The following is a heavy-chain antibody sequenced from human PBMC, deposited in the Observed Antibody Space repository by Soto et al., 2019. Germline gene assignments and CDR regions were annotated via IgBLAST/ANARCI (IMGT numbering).Heavy chain of an antibody. CDR1: GFTFSSYA. CDR2: ISSNGGST. D-gene: IGHD3-9*01. CDR3: ARDLLWSGGYDILTGGNWFDP. J-gene: IGHJ5*02. V-gene: IGHV3-64*01. Sequence: GGSLRLSCAASGFTFSSYAMHWVRQAPGKGLEYVSAISSNGGSTYYANSVKGRFTISRDNSKNTLYLQMGSLRAEDMAVYYCARDLLWSGGYDILTGGNWFDPWGQGTLVTVSS.